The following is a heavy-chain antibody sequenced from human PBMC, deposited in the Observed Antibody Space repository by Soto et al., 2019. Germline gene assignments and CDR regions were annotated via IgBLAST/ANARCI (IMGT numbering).Heavy chain of an antibody. CDR2: INHSGST. Sequence: SETLSLTCAVYGGSFSGYYWSWVRQPPGKGLEWIGEINHSGSTNYNPSLKSRVTISVDTSKSQFSLKLSSVTAADTAIYYCARGVSNYDFWSGYSHYYYYMDVWGKGTTVTVSS. J-gene: IGHJ6*03. CDR1: GGSFSGYY. V-gene: IGHV4-34*01. D-gene: IGHD3-3*01. CDR3: ARGVSNYDFWSGYSHYYYYMDV.